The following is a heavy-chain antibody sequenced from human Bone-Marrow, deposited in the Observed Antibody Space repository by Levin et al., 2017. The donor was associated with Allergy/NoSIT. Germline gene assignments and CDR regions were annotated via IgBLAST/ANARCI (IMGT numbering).Heavy chain of an antibody. CDR1: GGSFSGYY. Sequence: SETLSLTCAVYGGSFSGYYWSWIRQPPGKGLEWIGEINHSGSTNYNPSLKSRVTISVDTSKNQFSLKLSSVTAADTAVYYCARARYCSSTSCYRPQAYNWFDPWGQGTLVTVSS. CDR3: ARARYCSSTSCYRPQAYNWFDP. V-gene: IGHV4-34*01. D-gene: IGHD2-2*01. CDR2: INHSGST. J-gene: IGHJ5*02.